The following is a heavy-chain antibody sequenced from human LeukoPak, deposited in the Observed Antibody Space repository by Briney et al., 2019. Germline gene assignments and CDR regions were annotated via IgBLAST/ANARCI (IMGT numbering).Heavy chain of an antibody. D-gene: IGHD3-22*01. V-gene: IGHV1-8*03. Sequence: ASVTVSCKASGYTFTSYDINWVRQATGQGLEWMGWMNPNSGNTGYAQKFQGRVTITRNTSISTAYMELSSLRSEDTAVYYCATDYYYDSSGSYYTIDYWGQEPWSPSPQ. CDR1: GYTFTSYD. CDR2: MNPNSGNT. CDR3: ATDYYYDSSGSYYTIDY. J-gene: IGHJ4*01.